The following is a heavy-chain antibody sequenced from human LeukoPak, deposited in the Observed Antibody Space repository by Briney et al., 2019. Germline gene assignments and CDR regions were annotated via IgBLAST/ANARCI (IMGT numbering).Heavy chain of an antibody. CDR1: GGSVNLYY. J-gene: IGHJ3*02. CDR2: IYYSGRA. D-gene: IGHD1-26*01. Sequence: SKTLSLTCTVSGGSVNLYYWSWIRQPPGKGREWIGYIYYSGRADYNPSLGSRVAISVDESKNQFSLELNSVTDADTAMYYCARDLNGQHMWEWAFDIWGQGTMVTVSS. CDR3: ARDLNGQHMWEWAFDI. V-gene: IGHV4-59*02.